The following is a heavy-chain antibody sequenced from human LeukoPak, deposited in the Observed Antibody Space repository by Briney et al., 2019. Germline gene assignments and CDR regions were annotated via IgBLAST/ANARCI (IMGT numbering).Heavy chain of an antibody. CDR3: ARDHRGLGRVDAFDI. V-gene: IGHV1-46*01. J-gene: IGHJ3*02. D-gene: IGHD3/OR15-3a*01. CDR1: GYTFTSYY. CDR2: INPSGGST. Sequence: AASVKVSCKASGYTFTSYYMHWVRQAPGQGLEWMGIINPSGGSTSYAQKFQGRVTMTRDTSTSTVYMELSSLRSEDTAVYYCARDHRGLGRVDAFDIWGQGTMVTVSS.